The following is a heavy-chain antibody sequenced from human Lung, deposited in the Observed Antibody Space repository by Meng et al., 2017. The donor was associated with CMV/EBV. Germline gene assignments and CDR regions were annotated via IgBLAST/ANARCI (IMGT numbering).Heavy chain of an antibody. CDR1: GFTFSTFA. CDR3: AKGKWGGYYYYYGMDV. J-gene: IGHJ6*02. V-gene: IGHV3-23*03. CDR2: IYSGDDST. D-gene: IGHD1-26*01. Sequence: SCAASGFTFSTFAMSWVRQAPGKGLQWVSVIYSGDDSTYYADSVKGRFTISRDNSKNMLYLQMNSLRAEDSAVYFCAKGKWGGYYYYYGMDVWGRGTXVT.